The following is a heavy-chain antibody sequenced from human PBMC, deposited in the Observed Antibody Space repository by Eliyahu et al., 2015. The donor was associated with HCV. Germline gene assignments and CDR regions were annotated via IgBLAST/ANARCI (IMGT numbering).Heavy chain of an antibody. CDR1: GGSIXSYY. V-gene: IGHV4-59*01. D-gene: IGHD1-26*01. CDR2: IYYSGST. Sequence: QVQLQESGPGLVKPSETLSLTCXVSGGSIXSYYWSWIRQPPGKGLEWIGYIYYSGSTSYNPSLKSRVTISVDTSKNQFSLKLSSVTAADTAVYYCARVLGAYSGSGHGFDPWGQGTLVTVSS. CDR3: ARVLGAYSGSGHGFDP. J-gene: IGHJ5*02.